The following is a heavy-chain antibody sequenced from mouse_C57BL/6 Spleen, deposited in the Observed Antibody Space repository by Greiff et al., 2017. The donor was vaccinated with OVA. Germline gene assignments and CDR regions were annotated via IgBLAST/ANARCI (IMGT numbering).Heavy chain of an antibody. D-gene: IGHD3-2*02. V-gene: IGHV1-82*01. CDR2: IYPGDGDN. CDR1: GYAFSSSW. Sequence: QVQLKQSGPELVKPGASVKISCKASGYAFSSSWMNWVKQRPGKGLEWIGRIYPGDGDNNYNGKFKGKATLTADKSSSTAYMQLSNLTSEDSGVYNRARLEAAQEGRWGQGTTLTVSS. CDR3: ARLEAAQEGR. J-gene: IGHJ2*01.